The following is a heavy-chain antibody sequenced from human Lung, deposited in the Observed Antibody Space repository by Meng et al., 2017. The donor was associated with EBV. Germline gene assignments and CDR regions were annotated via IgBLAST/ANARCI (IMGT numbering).Heavy chain of an antibody. CDR1: GYTFNNYG. V-gene: IGHV1-18*01. J-gene: IGHJ5*02. Sequence: QVQLVQSGAEVKKPGASVKVSCKALGYTFNNYGVSWVRQAPGQGPEWMGWISAYNGNTNYAQKAQGRVTMTTDTSTTTAYMDLRSLRSDDTAVYYCARGYPHIAATGNIRYNWFDPWGQGTLVTVSS. D-gene: IGHD2-15*01. CDR3: ARGYPHIAATGNIRYNWFDP. CDR2: ISAYNGNT.